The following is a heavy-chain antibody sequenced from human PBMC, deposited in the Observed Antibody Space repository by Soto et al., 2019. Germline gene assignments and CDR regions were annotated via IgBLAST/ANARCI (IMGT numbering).Heavy chain of an antibody. CDR2: IYYSGST. Sequence: PSETLSLTCTVSGGSISSYYWSWIRQPPGKGLEWIGYIYYSGSTNYNPSLKSRVTISVDTSKNQFSLKLSSVTAADTAVYYCAREFAVYYDSSGAFQHWGQGTLVTSPQ. J-gene: IGHJ1*01. D-gene: IGHD3-22*01. CDR1: GGSISSYY. V-gene: IGHV4-59*01. CDR3: AREFAVYYDSSGAFQH.